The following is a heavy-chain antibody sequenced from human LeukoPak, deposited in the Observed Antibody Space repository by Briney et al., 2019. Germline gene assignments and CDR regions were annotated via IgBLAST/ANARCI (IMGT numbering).Heavy chain of an antibody. CDR3: VRGDVGFDP. CDR2: IGSRGDT. J-gene: IGHJ5*02. CDR1: GFTFSTYD. D-gene: IGHD1-26*01. Sequence: GGSLRLSCAASGFTFSTYDMHWVRQATGEGLEWVSCIGSRGDTYYLGSVKGRFTISRDNAKNALYLQMNSLRAGDTAVYYCVRGDVGFDPWGQGILVTVSS. V-gene: IGHV3-13*01.